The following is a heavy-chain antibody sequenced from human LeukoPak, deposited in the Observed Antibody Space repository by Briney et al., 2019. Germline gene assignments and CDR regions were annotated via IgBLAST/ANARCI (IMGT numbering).Heavy chain of an antibody. J-gene: IGHJ4*02. CDR1: GGSISSYY. CDR2: IYSSGST. CDR3: ARDVLLEY. D-gene: IGHD3-10*01. V-gene: IGHV4-4*08. Sequence: SETLSLTCTVSGGSISSYYWSWIRQPPGEGLEWIGYIYSSGSTNYNPSLKSRVTISVDTSKNQFSLKLSSVTAADTAVYYCARDVLLEYWGQGTLVTVSS.